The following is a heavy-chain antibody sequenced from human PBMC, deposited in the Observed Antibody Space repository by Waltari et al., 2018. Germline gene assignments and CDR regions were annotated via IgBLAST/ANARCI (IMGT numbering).Heavy chain of an antibody. CDR2: ISSRSSII. D-gene: IGHD3-22*01. CDR1: GFILSNYN. J-gene: IGHJ4*02. V-gene: IGHV3-48*01. Sequence: EVQLVESGGGLVQPGGALRLSCGSYGFILSNYNMNWVRQAPGKGLGWGSYISSRSSIIYYADSVKGRFTISRDNANNSLYLERSSLRPEDTAVYYCARALPYYFDATGFSYFDFWGLGTLVTVSS. CDR3: ARALPYYFDATGFSYFDF.